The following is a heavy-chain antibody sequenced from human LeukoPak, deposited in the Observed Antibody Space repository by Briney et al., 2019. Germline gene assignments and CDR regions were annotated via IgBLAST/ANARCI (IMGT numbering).Heavy chain of an antibody. V-gene: IGHV3-30*03. CDR3: ARDRAAGTYYYFFDN. D-gene: IGHD6-19*01. J-gene: IGHJ4*02. CDR2: ISYDVNNK. Sequence: GGSLRLSCAASGFTFSSFGMHWVRQTPGKGLEWVALISYDVNNKNYADSVKGRFTISRDNSKKTVYLQMNSLRAEDAAIYYCARDRAAGTYYYFFDNWGQGTLVTVSS. CDR1: GFTFSSFG.